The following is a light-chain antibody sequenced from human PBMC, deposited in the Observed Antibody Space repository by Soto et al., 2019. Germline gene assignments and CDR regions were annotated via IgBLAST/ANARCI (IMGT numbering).Light chain of an antibody. CDR1: QTITND. CDR3: QQKNTWPPVT. J-gene: IGKJ4*01. V-gene: IGKV3-15*01. CDR2: GAS. Sequence: EVVMTQSPATVSVSPGEGVTLSCRASQTITNDLAWYQQKPGKAPRLLIYGASTRATGVPARFSGGGSGTEFTLTIISLQSEDFAVSYCQQKNTWPPVTFGGGTKVEIK.